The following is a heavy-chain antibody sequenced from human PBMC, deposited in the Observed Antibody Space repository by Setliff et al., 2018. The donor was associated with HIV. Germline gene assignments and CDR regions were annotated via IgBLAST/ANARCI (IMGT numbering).Heavy chain of an antibody. J-gene: IGHJ2*01. CDR1: GYTFTSYY. D-gene: IGHD3-3*01. Sequence: ASVKVSCKASGYTFTSYYMHWVRQAPGQGLEWMGIINPSSGSTTYAQKFQGRVTIIRDTSTSTVYMDLSSLRSEDTAVYYCAKWSRAASDLWGRGTLVTVSS. CDR2: INPSSGST. V-gene: IGHV1-46*01. CDR3: AKWSRAASDL.